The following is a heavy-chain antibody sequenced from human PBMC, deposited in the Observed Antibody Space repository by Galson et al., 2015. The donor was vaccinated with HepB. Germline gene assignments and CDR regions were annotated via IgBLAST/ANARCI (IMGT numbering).Heavy chain of an antibody. Sequence: SLRLSCAASGFTFSSYSMNWVRQAPGKGLEWISFISTTSSTVYYADSVKGRFTISRDNAKNSLYLQMNSLRAEDTAVYYCARDQCSSTSCFSNWFDPWGQGTLVTVSS. CDR3: ARDQCSSTSCFSNWFDP. J-gene: IGHJ5*02. V-gene: IGHV3-48*01. D-gene: IGHD2-2*01. CDR2: ISTTSSTV. CDR1: GFTFSSYS.